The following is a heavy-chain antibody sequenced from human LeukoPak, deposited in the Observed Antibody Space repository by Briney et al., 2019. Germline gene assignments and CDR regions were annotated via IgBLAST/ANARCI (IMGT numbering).Heavy chain of an antibody. D-gene: IGHD7-27*01. J-gene: IGHJ5*02. CDR1: GYTFTSYG. Sequence: ASVKVSCKASGYTFTSYGISWVRQAPGQGLEWMGWINPDRGVTKYVQKFQGRVTMTRDTSISTAYMELSRLRSDDTAVYYCARDNSGWFDPWGQGTLVTVSS. V-gene: IGHV1-2*02. CDR3: ARDNSGWFDP. CDR2: INPDRGVT.